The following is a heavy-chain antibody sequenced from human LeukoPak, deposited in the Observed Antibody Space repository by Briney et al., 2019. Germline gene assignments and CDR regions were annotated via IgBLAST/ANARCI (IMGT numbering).Heavy chain of an antibody. D-gene: IGHD6-13*01. CDR3: ARAEYSSSWYLGFDY. Sequence: SETLSLTCTVSGGSISSYYWSWIRQPPGKGLEWIGYIYYSGSTNYNPSLKSRVTISVDTSKNQFSLKLSSVTAADTAVYYCARAEYSSSWYLGFDYWGQGTLVTVSS. J-gene: IGHJ4*02. V-gene: IGHV4-59*01. CDR2: IYYSGST. CDR1: GGSISSYY.